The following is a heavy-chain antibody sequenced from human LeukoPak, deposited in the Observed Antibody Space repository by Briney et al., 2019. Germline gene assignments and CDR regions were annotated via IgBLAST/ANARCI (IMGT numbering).Heavy chain of an antibody. Sequence: XXGWXXXPXGKGLEWIGSIYYSGSTYYNPSLKSRVTISVDTSENQFSLKLSSVTAADTAVYYCARHAAYSSLAWGQGTLVIVSS. J-gene: IGHJ5*02. CDR1: X. CDR2: IYYSGST. V-gene: IGHV4-39*01. CDR3: ARHAAYSSLA. D-gene: IGHD6-13*01.